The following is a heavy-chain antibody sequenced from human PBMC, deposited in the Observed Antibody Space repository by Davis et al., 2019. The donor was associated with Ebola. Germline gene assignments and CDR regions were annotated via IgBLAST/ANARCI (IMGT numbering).Heavy chain of an antibody. CDR1: GGSISSYY. J-gene: IGHJ4*02. CDR2: IYYSGST. CDR3: ARWGTIMGDYFDY. V-gene: IGHV4-59*08. D-gene: IGHD3-16*01. Sequence: SETLSLTCTVSGGSISSYYWSWIRQPPGKGLEWIGYIYYSGSTNYNPSLKSRVTISVDTSKNQFSLKLSSVTAADTAVYYCARWGTIMGDYFDYWGQGTLVTVSS.